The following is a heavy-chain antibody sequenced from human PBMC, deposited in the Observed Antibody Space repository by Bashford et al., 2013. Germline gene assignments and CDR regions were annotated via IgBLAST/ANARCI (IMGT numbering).Heavy chain of an antibody. V-gene: IGHV1-18*01. J-gene: IGHJ4*02. D-gene: IGHD1-26*01. CDR2: ISAYNGNT. CDR3: ARETYSGSYQYYFDY. CDR1: GYTFNIYG. Sequence: VASVKVSCKASGYTFNIYGITWVRQAPGQGLEWMGWISAYNGNTDYAQKLQGRVTMTTDTSTSTAYMELRSLRSDDTAVYYCARETYSGSYQYYFDYWGQGTLVTVSS.